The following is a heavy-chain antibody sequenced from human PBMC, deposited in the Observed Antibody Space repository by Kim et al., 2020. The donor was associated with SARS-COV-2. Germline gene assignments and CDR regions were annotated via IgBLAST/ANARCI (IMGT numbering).Heavy chain of an antibody. Sequence: SETLSLTCTVSGGSISSSSYYWGWIRQPPGKGLEWIGSIYYSGSTYYNPSLKSRVTISVDTSKNQFSLKLSSVTAADTVVYYCATGVVAATYYYYYGMDVWGQGTTVTVSS. D-gene: IGHD2-15*01. CDR1: GGSISSSSYY. CDR2: IYYSGST. CDR3: ATGVVAATYYYYYGMDV. J-gene: IGHJ6*02. V-gene: IGHV4-39*01.